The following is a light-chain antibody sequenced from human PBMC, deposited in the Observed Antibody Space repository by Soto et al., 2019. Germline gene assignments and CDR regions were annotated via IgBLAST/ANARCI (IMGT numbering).Light chain of an antibody. CDR1: QSVRSY. Sequence: EIVLTQSPATLSLSPGERATLSCRARQSVRSYLAWYQQRSGQAPRLLMFDASHGATGIPARFSGSGSGTDFTLTISSLEPEDFAVYYCQQRSTWPPTFGGGTKVEIK. J-gene: IGKJ4*01. V-gene: IGKV3-11*01. CDR3: QQRSTWPPT. CDR2: DAS.